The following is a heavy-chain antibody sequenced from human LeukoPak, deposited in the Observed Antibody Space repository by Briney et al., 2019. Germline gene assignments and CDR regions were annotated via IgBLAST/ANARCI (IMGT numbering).Heavy chain of an antibody. J-gene: IGHJ4*02. V-gene: IGHV1-2*04. CDR2: INPNSGGT. CDR1: GYTFTGYY. D-gene: IGHD2-2*01. Sequence: ASVKVSCKASGYTFTGYYMHWVRQAPGQGLEWMGWINPNSGGTNYAQKFQGWVTMTRDTSISTAYMELSRLRSDDTAVYYCARAYCSSTSCYEFDYWGQGTLVTVSS. CDR3: ARAYCSSTSCYEFDY.